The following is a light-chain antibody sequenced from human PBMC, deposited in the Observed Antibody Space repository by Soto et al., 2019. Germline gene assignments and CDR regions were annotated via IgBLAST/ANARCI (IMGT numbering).Light chain of an antibody. CDR2: FGS. CDR3: MQALQTPLT. Sequence: DIVMTQSPLSLPVTPGEPASISCRSSASLLHSNGYNCLDWYVQKPGQSPQLLIYFGSYRASGVPDRFSCSGSGTDFTLKISRVEAEDVGVYYCMQALQTPLTFSGGTKVEIK. V-gene: IGKV2-28*01. J-gene: IGKJ4*01. CDR1: ASLLHSNGYNC.